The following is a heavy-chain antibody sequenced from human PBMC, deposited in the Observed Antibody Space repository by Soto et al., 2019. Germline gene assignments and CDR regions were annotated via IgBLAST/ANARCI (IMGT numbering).Heavy chain of an antibody. CDR3: ARHGRGSGWTEEFDY. CDR1: GGSISSSSYY. V-gene: IGHV4-39*01. D-gene: IGHD6-19*01. Sequence: PSETLSLTCTVSGGSISSSSYYWGWIRQPPGKGLEWIGSIYYSGSTYYNPSLKSRVTISVDTSKNQFSLKLSSVTAADTAVYYCARHGRGSGWTEEFDYWGQGTLVTVSS. CDR2: IYYSGST. J-gene: IGHJ4*02.